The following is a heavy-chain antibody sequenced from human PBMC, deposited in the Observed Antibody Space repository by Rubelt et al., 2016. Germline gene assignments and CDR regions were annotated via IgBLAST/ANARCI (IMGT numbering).Heavy chain of an antibody. J-gene: IGHJ6*02. CDR3: ARHLVFGVVTGYYGMDV. Sequence: QVQLQQWGAGLLKPSETLSLTCAVYGGSFSGYYWSWIRQPPGKGLEWIGEINHSGSTNYNPSFRGRVTISVATSKNQFSLKLSSVTAADTAVYYCARHLVFGVVTGYYGMDVWGQGTTVTVSS. D-gene: IGHD3-3*01. V-gene: IGHV4-34*01. CDR2: INHSGST. CDR1: GGSFSGYY.